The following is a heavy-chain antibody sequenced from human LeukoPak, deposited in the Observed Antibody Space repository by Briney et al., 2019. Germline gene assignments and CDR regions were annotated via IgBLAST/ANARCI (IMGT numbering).Heavy chain of an antibody. J-gene: IGHJ4*02. Sequence: SETLSLTCTVSGGSISSSGYHWGWIRQAPGKGLEWIGTISYSGSTYHNPSLKSRVSISVDSSKNQFSLRLSSVTAADTAVYYCARVIRTTGYYSNPKSGSFDFWGQGTLVTVSS. CDR3: ARVIRTTGYYSNPKSGSFDF. D-gene: IGHD3-9*01. V-gene: IGHV4-39*01. CDR2: ISYSGST. CDR1: GGSISSSGYH.